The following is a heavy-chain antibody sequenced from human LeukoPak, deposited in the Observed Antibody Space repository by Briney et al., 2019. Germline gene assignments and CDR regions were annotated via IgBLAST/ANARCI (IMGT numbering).Heavy chain of an antibody. V-gene: IGHV2-5*02. D-gene: IGHD3-10*01. CDR3: AHRPQPPRGSGSYYSWFDP. CDR1: GFSLSTSGVG. CDR2: IYWDDDK. Sequence: SGPTLVNPTQTLTLTCTFSGFSLSTSGVGVGWIRQPPGKALEWLALIYWDDDKRYNPSLKSRLTITKDTSKNQVVLTMTNMDPVDTATYYCAHRPQPPRGSGSYYSWFDPWGQGTLVTVSS. J-gene: IGHJ5*02.